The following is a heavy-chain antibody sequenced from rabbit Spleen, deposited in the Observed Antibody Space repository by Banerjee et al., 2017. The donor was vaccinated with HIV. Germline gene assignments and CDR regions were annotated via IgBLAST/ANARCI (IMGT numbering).Heavy chain of an antibody. J-gene: IGHJ4*01. D-gene: IGHD7-1*01. CDR3: WRGGTGGVNGWVDYFNL. Sequence: QEQLVESGGGLVQPEGSLTLTCTASGFSFSSSYWICWVRQAPGKGLEWIGCIYAGSSGTTYYASWAKGRFTISKTSSTTVTLQMTSLTAADTATYFCWRGGTGGVNGWVDYFNLWGPGTLVTVS. CDR1: GFSFSSSYW. V-gene: IGHV1S45*01. CDR2: IYAGSSGTT.